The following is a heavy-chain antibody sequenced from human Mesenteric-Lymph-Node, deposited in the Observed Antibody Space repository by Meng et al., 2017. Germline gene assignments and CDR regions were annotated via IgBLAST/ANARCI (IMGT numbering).Heavy chain of an antibody. V-gene: IGHV3-23*01. CDR3: ARNYGGGWFDP. Sequence: WGVGGGLIKQGGSLRLSFEASGFTFSPYAWSWVRQAQGKGLEWVSIISGNSGTKYYADSVKGRFTISRDNSKNTLDLQMNSLRAEDTAVYYCARNYGGGWFDPWGQGTLVRLL. CDR2: ISGNSGTK. D-gene: IGHD1-7*01. J-gene: IGHJ5*02. CDR1: GFTFSPYA.